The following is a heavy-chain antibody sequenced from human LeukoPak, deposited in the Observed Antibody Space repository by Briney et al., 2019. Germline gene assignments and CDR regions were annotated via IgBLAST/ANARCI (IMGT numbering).Heavy chain of an antibody. CDR1: GGSFSGYY. Sequence: SETQSLTCAVYGGSFSGYYWSWIRQPPGKGLEWIGEINHSGSTNYNPSLKSRVTISVDTSKNQFSLKLSSVTAADTAVYYCARSHYYDSSGSHNNWFDPWGQGTLVTVSS. D-gene: IGHD3-22*01. CDR2: INHSGST. V-gene: IGHV4-34*01. CDR3: ARSHYYDSSGSHNNWFDP. J-gene: IGHJ5*02.